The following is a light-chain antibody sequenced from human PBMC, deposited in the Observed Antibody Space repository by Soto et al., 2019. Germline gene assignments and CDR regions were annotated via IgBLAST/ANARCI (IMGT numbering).Light chain of an antibody. CDR2: GAS. J-gene: IGKJ2*01. Sequence: EIVLTQSPGTLSLSPGERATLSCRASQSVSSTYLAWYQQKPGQAPRLLIYGASSRATGIPDRFSGSGSGTEFPLTISRLEPEEFAVYFCHQYDSSLYPFRQGTKLEIK. CDR3: HQYDSSLYP. CDR1: QSVSSTY. V-gene: IGKV3-20*01.